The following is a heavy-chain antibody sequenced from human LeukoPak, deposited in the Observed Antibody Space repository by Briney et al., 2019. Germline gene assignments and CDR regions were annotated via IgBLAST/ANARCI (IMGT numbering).Heavy chain of an antibody. CDR1: GGSISSYY. V-gene: IGHV4-59*08. Sequence: SETLSLTCTVSGGSISSYYWSWLRQPPGKGLEWIGYIYYSGSTNYSPSLKSRVTISVDTSKNQFSLKLSSVTAADTAVYYCARQGGGFWYFDLWGRGTLVTVSS. CDR3: ARQGGGFWYFDL. D-gene: IGHD6-25*01. CDR2: IYYSGST. J-gene: IGHJ2*01.